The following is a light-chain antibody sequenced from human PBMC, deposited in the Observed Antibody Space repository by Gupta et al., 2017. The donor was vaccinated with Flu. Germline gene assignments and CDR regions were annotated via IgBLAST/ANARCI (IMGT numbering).Light chain of an antibody. Sequence: QSALTQPASASGSPGQSITISCTGTSSDVGSYDLVSRYQQHPGRAPKLIIYEVSKRPSGVSNRFSGSKSGSAASLTISGLQAEDEAEYYCCSYAGRTTVFGGGTKLAVL. V-gene: IGLV2-23*02. J-gene: IGLJ2*01. CDR3: CSYAGRTTV. CDR2: EVS. CDR1: SSDVGSYDL.